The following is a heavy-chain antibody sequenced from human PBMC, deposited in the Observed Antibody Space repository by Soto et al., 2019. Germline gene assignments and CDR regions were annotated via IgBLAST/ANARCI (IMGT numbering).Heavy chain of an antibody. CDR2: IYYSGST. D-gene: IGHD1-26*01. Sequence: SETLSLTCTVSGGSISSGDYYWIWIRQHPGKGLEWIGYIYYSGSTYYNPSLKSRVTISVDTSKNQFSLKLTSVTAADTAVYYCARYRWSEYYFDYWGQGTLVTVSS. CDR1: GGSISSGDYY. J-gene: IGHJ4*02. CDR3: ARYRWSEYYFDY. V-gene: IGHV4-31*03.